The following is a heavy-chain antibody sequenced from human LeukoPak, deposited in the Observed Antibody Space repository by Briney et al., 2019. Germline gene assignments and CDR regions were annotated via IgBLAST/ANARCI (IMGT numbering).Heavy chain of an antibody. Sequence: PGGSLRLSCAASGFTFSSYAMHWVRQAPGKGLEWVAVISYDGSNKYYADSVKGRFTISRDNSKNTLYLQMNSLRAEDAAVYYCAISPEGYLDYWAQEPLVPVPS. D-gene: IGHD7-27*01. J-gene: IGHJ4*02. CDR1: GFTFSSYA. V-gene: IGHV3-30-3*01. CDR2: ISYDGSNK. CDR3: AISPEGYLDY.